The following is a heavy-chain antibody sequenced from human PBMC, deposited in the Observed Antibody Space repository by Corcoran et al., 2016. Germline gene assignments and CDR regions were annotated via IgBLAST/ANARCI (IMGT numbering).Heavy chain of an antibody. V-gene: IGHV4-31*03. D-gene: IGHD2-2*01. CDR1: GGSISSGGYY. Sequence: QVQLQESGPGLVNPSQTLSLTCTVSGGSISSGGYYWSWIRQHPGKGLEWIGYIYYSGSTYYNPSLKSRVTISVDTSKNQFSLKLSSVPAADTAVYYCARGRGNCSRTSCYFLRLLWWFDPWGQGTLVTVSS. CDR2: IYYSGST. J-gene: IGHJ5*02. CDR3: ARGRGNCSRTSCYFLRLLWWFDP.